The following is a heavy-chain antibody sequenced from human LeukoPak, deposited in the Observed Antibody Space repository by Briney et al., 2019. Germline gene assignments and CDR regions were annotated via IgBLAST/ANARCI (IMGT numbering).Heavy chain of an antibody. J-gene: IGHJ6*02. CDR3: ASGSPLQTNRNIVVVPAATSNYYYYYYGMDV. V-gene: IGHV4-34*01. CDR2: INHSGST. Sequence: PSETLSLTCAVYGGSFSGYYWSWIRQPPGKGLEWIGEINHSGSTNYNPSLKSRVTISVDTSKNQFSLKLSSVTAADTAVYYCASGSPLQTNRNIVVVPAATSNYYYYYYGMDVWGQGTTVTVSS. D-gene: IGHD2-2*01. CDR1: GGSFSGYY.